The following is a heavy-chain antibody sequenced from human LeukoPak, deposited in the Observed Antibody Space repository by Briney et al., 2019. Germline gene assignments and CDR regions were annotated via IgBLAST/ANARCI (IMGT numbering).Heavy chain of an antibody. CDR1: GFTVSSNY. J-gene: IGHJ4*02. V-gene: IGHV3-53*01. CDR3: ARDLYSNTHVNY. Sequence: GGSLRLSCAASGFTVSSNYMSWVRQAPGKGLEWVSVIYSGGSTYYADSVKGRFTISRDNSKNTLYLQMNSLRAEDTAVYYCARDLYSNTHVNYWGQGTLVTVSS. D-gene: IGHD4-11*01. CDR2: IYSGGST.